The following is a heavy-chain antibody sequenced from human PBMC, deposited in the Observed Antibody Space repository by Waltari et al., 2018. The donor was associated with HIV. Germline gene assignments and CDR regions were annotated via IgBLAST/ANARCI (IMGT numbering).Heavy chain of an antibody. CDR1: GFTVSSHY. D-gene: IGHD2-21*02. CDR2: IYSGGST. Sequence: EVQLVESGGGLVQPGGSLRLSCAASGFTVSSHYMSWVRQAPGKGLEWVSVIYSGGSTYYADSVKGRFTISRDNSKNTLYLQMNSLRAEDTAVYYYASIAYCGGDCYPRGMDVWGQGTTVTVSS. J-gene: IGHJ6*02. V-gene: IGHV3-66*01. CDR3: ASIAYCGGDCYPRGMDV.